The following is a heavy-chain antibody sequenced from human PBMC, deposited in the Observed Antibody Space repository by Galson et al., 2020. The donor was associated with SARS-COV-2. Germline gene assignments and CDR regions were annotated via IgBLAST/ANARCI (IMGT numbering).Heavy chain of an antibody. D-gene: IGHD6-19*01. CDR2: ISGSGGRT. CDR3: AKASTMSVAVCFGY. J-gene: IGHJ4*02. Sequence: GGSLRLSCAASGFTFITNAMSWVRQAPGKGLEWVSTISGSGGRTYYADSVKGRFTISRDNSKNTVYLQMNSLRAEDTAVYYCAKASTMSVAVCFGYWGQGTLVTVSS. CDR1: GFTFITNA. V-gene: IGHV3-23*01.